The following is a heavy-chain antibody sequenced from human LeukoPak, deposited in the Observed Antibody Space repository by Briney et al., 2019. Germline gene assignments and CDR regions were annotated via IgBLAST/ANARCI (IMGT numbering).Heavy chain of an antibody. CDR3: AKGSRQFSRDKAGPIDY. CDR2: ISDSGDFT. Sequence: GGSLRLSCAGSGFTFSRNAMSWVRQAPGKGLEWVSSISDSGDFTYYADSVKGRFTISRDNSKNTLFVQMSGLRAEDTAVYYCAKGSRQFSRDKAGPIDYWGQGTLVTVSS. V-gene: IGHV3-23*01. CDR1: GFTFSRNA. D-gene: IGHD6-19*01. J-gene: IGHJ4*02.